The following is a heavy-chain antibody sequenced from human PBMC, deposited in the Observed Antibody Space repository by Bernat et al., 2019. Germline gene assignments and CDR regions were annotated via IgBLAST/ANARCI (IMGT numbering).Heavy chain of an antibody. V-gene: IGHV3-21*01. Sequence: EVQLVESGGGLVKPGGSLRLSCAASGFTFSSYSMNWVRQAPGKGLEWVSSISSSSSYIYYADSVKGRFTISRDNSKNTLYLQMNSLRAEDTAVYYCARDMSTHVDYWGQGTLVTVSS. J-gene: IGHJ4*02. CDR2: ISSSSSYI. D-gene: IGHD3-16*01. CDR3: ARDMSTHVDY. CDR1: GFTFSSYS.